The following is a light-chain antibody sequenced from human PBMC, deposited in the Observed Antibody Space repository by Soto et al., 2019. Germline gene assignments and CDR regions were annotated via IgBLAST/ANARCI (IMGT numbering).Light chain of an antibody. CDR2: RTS. CDR1: QSFSTW. CDR3: QEYSRYPYT. J-gene: IGKJ2*01. V-gene: IGKV1-5*03. Sequence: DIQMTQSPSTLSVSVGDRVTITCWASQSFSTWLAWYQQKPGKAPKLLIYRTSSLKNGVPSRFSGSGSGTEFTLTITSLQPDDFATYYCQEYSRYPYTFGQGTKLEI.